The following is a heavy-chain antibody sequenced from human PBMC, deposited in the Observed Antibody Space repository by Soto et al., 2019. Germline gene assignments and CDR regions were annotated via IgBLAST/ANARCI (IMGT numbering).Heavy chain of an antibody. CDR1: GFTFSSYG. Sequence: GGSLRLSCAAPGFTFSSYGMHWVRQAPGKGLEWVAVIWYDGSNKYYADSVKGRFTISRDNSKNTLYLQMNSLRAEDTAVYYCASSLDYGDPFDYWGQGTLVTVSS. CDR3: ASSLDYGDPFDY. J-gene: IGHJ4*02. V-gene: IGHV3-33*01. CDR2: IWYDGSNK. D-gene: IGHD4-17*01.